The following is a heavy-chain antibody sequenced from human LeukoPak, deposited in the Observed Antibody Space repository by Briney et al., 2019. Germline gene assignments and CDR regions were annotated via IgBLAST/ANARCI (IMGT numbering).Heavy chain of an antibody. CDR1: GGSISSSSYY. CDR2: IYYSGST. CDR3: ARRTYYDFWSGLPYYFDY. V-gene: IGHV4-39*07. D-gene: IGHD3-3*01. Sequence: PSETLSLTCTVSGGSISSSSYYWGWIRQPPGKGLEWIGSIYYSGSTYYNPSLKSRVTISVDTSKNQFSLKLSSVTAADTAVYYCARRTYYDFWSGLPYYFDYWGQGTLVTVSS. J-gene: IGHJ4*02.